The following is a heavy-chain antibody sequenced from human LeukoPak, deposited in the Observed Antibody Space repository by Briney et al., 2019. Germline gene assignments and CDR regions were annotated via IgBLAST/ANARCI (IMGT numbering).Heavy chain of an antibody. CDR1: GGSISSGGYY. Sequence: PSETLSLTCTVSGGSISSGGYYWSWIRQPPGKGLEWIGYIYHSGSTYYNPSLKSRVTISVDRSKNQFSLKLSSVTAADTAVYYCARETTPTEAFDIWGQGTMVTVSS. J-gene: IGHJ3*02. D-gene: IGHD1-14*01. V-gene: IGHV4-30-2*01. CDR3: ARETTPTEAFDI. CDR2: IYHSGST.